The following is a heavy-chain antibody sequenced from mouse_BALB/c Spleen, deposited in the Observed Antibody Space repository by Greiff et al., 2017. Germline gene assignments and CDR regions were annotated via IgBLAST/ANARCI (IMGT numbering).Heavy chain of an antibody. CDR2: ISYSGST. D-gene: IGHD1-2*01. V-gene: IGHV3-2*02. J-gene: IGHJ3*01. Sequence: ESGPGLVKPSQSLSLTCTVTGYSITSDYAWNWLRQFPGNKLEWMGYISYSGSTSYNPSLKSRISITRDSTKNQFYLQLKSVTTEDTATYSWSRGGTAHVAYWGQGTLVTVSA. CDR3: SRGGTAHVAY. CDR1: GYSITSDYA.